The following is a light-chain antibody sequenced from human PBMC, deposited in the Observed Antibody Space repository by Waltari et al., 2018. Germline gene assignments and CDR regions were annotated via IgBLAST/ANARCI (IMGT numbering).Light chain of an antibody. CDR2: TNN. J-gene: IGLJ3*02. V-gene: IGLV1-44*01. CDR3: AAWDASLNAWV. CDR1: SSNIGSNI. Sequence: QSVLTQPPSASGTPGQRVTISCSGSSSNIGSNIVNWYQQLPGTAPKLLIYTNNQRPSGVPDRFSGPKSGTPASLAISGLQSEDEADYHCAAWDASLNAWVFGGGTKLTVL.